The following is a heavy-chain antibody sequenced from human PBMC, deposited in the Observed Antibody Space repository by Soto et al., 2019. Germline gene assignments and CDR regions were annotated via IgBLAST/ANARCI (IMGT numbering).Heavy chain of an antibody. Sequence: ASVKVSCKASGGTFSSYAISWVRQAPGQGLEWIGGIIPILGIANYAQKFQGRVTITADKSTSTAYMELSSLRSEDTAVYFCARGYYDSSGYYYYFDYWGQGTLVTVSS. J-gene: IGHJ4*02. D-gene: IGHD3-22*01. V-gene: IGHV1-69*10. CDR3: ARGYYDSSGYYYYFDY. CDR1: GGTFSSYA. CDR2: IIPILGIA.